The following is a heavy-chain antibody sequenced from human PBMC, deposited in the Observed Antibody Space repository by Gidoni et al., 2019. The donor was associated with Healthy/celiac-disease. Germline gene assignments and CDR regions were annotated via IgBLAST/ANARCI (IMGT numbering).Heavy chain of an antibody. CDR1: GGSISSSSYY. CDR3: ARSITIFGVVIIPVMWGSNFGSDWFDP. D-gene: IGHD3-3*01. J-gene: IGHJ5*02. V-gene: IGHV4-39*07. CDR2: IYYSGST. Sequence: QLQLQESGPGLVKPSETLSLTCTVSGGSISSSSYYWGWIRQPPGKGLEWIGSIYYSGSTYYNPSLKSRVTISVDTSKNQFSLKLSSVTAADTAVYYCARSITIFGVVIIPVMWGSNFGSDWFDPWGQGTLVTVSS.